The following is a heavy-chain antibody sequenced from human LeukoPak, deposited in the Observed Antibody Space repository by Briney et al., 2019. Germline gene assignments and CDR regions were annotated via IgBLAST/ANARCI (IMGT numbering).Heavy chain of an antibody. V-gene: IGHV3-21*01. CDR2: ITSSSSYI. CDR1: GFSFSTYN. J-gene: IGHJ6*03. Sequence: GGSLRLSCAASGFSFSTYNMNWVRQAPGKGLEWVSSITSSSSYIYYADSVKGRFTISRDNAKSSLYLQMNSLRDEDTAVYYCARDPYSGSYGDYYYYYMDVWGKGTTVTISS. D-gene: IGHD1-26*01. CDR3: ARDPYSGSYGDYYYYYMDV.